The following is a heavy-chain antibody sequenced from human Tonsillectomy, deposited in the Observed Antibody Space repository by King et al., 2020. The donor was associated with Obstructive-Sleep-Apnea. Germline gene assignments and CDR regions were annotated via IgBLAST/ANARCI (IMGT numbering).Heavy chain of an antibody. J-gene: IGHJ5*02. D-gene: IGHD5-24*01. CDR2: IKQDGSEK. Sequence: QLVQSGGGLVQPGGSLRLSCAASGFTFSSYWMSWVRQAPGKGLEWVANIKQDGSEKYYVDSVKGRFTISRDNAKNSLYLQMNSLRAEDTAVYYCARDRGGDGFSPNWFDPWGQGTLVTVSS. CDR1: GFTFSSYW. V-gene: IGHV3-7*01. CDR3: ARDRGGDGFSPNWFDP.